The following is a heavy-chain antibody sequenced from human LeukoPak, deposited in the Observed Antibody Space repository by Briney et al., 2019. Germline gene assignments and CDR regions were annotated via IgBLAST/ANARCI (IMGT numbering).Heavy chain of an antibody. Sequence: GGSLRLSCAASGFTFSSYMMTWVRQAPGKGLEWVANIKPDGGEKFYVDSVRGRFTISRDNAKNSLYLQMNSLRAEDTAVYYCSRSLDYLGQGALVTVSS. CDR3: SRSLDY. V-gene: IGHV3-7*01. CDR2: IKPDGGEK. CDR1: GFTFSSYM. J-gene: IGHJ4*02.